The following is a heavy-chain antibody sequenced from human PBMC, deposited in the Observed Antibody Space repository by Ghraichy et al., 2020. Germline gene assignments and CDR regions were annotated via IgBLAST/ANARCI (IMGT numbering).Heavy chain of an antibody. CDR2: INPNSGGT. D-gene: IGHD2/OR15-2a*01. Sequence: ASVKVSCKASGYTFTGYYMHWVRQAPGQGLEWMGWINPNSGGTNYAQKFQGWVTMTRDTSISTAYMELSRLRSDDTAVYYCARIYGKDSYYYFDYWGQGTLVTVSS. CDR3: ARIYGKDSYYYFDY. V-gene: IGHV1-2*04. CDR1: GYTFTGYY. J-gene: IGHJ4*02.